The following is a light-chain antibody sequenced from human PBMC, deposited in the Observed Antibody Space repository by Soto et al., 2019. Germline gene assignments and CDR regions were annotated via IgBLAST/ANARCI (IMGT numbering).Light chain of an antibody. CDR3: QQRSNWPPVT. J-gene: IGKJ3*01. CDR1: QSVSSY. CDR2: DAS. Sequence: EIVLTQSPATPSLSPGERATLSCRASQSVSSYLAWYQQKPGQAPRLLIYDASNRATGIPARFSGSGSVTDFTLTISSLEPEDFAVYYCQQRSNWPPVTFGPGTKVDIK. V-gene: IGKV3-11*01.